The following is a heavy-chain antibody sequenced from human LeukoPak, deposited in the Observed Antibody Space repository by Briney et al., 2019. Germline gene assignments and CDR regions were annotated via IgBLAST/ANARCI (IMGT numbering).Heavy chain of an antibody. D-gene: IGHD5-18*01. CDR2: ISSSGSTI. CDR3: ARDRNTAMGYYYYGMDV. CDR1: GFTFSDYY. J-gene: IGHJ6*02. Sequence: PGGSPRLSCAASGFTFSDYYMSWIRQAPGKGLEWVSYISSSGSTIYYADSVKGRFTISRDNAKNSLYLQMNSLRAEDTAVYYCARDRNTAMGYYYYGMDVWGQGTTVTVSS. V-gene: IGHV3-11*01.